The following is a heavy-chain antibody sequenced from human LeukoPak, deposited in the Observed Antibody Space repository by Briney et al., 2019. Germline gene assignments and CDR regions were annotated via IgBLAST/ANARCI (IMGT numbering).Heavy chain of an antibody. J-gene: IGHJ3*02. Sequence: PSETLSLTCAVYGGSFSGYYWSWIRQPPGKGLEWIGEINHSGSTNYNPSLKSRVTISVDTSKNQFSLKLSSVTAADTAVYYCARGWRPFAAFDIWGQGTMVTVSS. CDR1: GGSFSGYY. CDR3: ARGWRPFAAFDI. V-gene: IGHV4-34*01. D-gene: IGHD1-1*01. CDR2: INHSGST.